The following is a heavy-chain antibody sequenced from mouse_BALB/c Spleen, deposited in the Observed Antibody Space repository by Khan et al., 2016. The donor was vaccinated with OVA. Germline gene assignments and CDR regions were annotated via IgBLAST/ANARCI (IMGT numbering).Heavy chain of an antibody. J-gene: IGHJ4*01. CDR1: GFTFTNYG. CDR3: ARDECNGTMDC. Sequence: QVQLKQSGPELKKPGETVQISCKASGFTFTNYGMHWVKQAPGKGLKWMGWINTYTGEPTFADDFKGRFAFSLDTSASTAYLQINSLTYEDTATDVCARDECNGTMDCWGQGTSVTVSS. CDR2: INTYTGEP. D-gene: IGHD6-1*01. V-gene: IGHV9-3-1*01.